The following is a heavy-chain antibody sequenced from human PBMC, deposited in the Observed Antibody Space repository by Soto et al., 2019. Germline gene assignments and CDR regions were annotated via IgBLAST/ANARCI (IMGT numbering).Heavy chain of an antibody. CDR2: INYSGAT. CDR3: ARVVTLVTAPKDYCGLDV. V-gene: IGHV4-59*01. J-gene: IGHJ6*02. D-gene: IGHD2-2*01. CDR1: GGSIRSYD. Sequence: QVQLQESGPGLVKSSETLSLTCTVSGGSIRSYDWTWMRQPPGKGLEWIGHINYSGATNYNPSLRRRVTMSVDTSKNQFSLELRSVTAADTAVYYCARVVTLVTAPKDYCGLDVWGQGTTVTVSS.